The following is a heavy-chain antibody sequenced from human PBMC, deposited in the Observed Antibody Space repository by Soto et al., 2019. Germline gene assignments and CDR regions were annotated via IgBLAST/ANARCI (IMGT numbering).Heavy chain of an antibody. CDR2: IIPIFGTA. D-gene: IGHD6-19*01. V-gene: IGHV1-69*01. CDR1: GGTFSSYA. Sequence: QVQLVQSGAEVKKPGSSVKVSCKASGGTFSSYAISWVRQAPGQGLEWMGGIIPIFGTANYAQKFQGRVTITADESTSTAYMELSSLRSEDTAVYYCARAAGIAVAGAYYYYSGMDFWGQGTTVTVSS. J-gene: IGHJ6*02. CDR3: ARAAGIAVAGAYYYYSGMDF.